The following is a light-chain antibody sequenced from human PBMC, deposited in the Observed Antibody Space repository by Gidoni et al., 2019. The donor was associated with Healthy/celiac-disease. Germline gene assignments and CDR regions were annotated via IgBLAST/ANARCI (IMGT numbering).Light chain of an antibody. Sequence: DIQMTQSPPPLSASVGDGVTITCWASQSISSYLKWYQQKPRKAPKLLIYAASSLQSGVPSRFSGSGAVTDFTLTISSLQPEDFATYYCQQSYSTPFTFGPGTRVDIK. CDR3: QQSYSTPFT. V-gene: IGKV1-39*01. J-gene: IGKJ3*01. CDR2: AAS. CDR1: QSISSY.